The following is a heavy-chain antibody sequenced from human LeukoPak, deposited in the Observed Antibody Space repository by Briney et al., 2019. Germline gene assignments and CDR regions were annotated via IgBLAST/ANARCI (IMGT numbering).Heavy chain of an antibody. J-gene: IGHJ5*02. CDR1: GGSISSYY. V-gene: IGHV4-59*08. CDR3: ARRVTSNWFDP. Sequence: PSDTLSLTCTACGGSISSYYWSWIRQPPGKGLEWIGYMYYSGSTNYNPSLKSRVTISVDTSKNQFSLKLSSVTAADTAVYYCARRVTSNWFDPWGQGTLVTVSS. CDR2: MYYSGST. D-gene: IGHD2-21*02.